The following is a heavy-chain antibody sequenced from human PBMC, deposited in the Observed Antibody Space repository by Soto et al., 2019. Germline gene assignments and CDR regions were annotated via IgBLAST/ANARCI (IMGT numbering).Heavy chain of an antibody. J-gene: IGHJ5*01. V-gene: IGHV1-69*12. CDR1: GITFKTYS. Sequence: QVQLVQSGAEVKKPGSSVKVSCKSSGITFKTYSVSWVRPAPGHGLAWMGGVLPLLGKPMYAQKFQDRFTITADESSQTVFMELTSLTSDDTAVYYCARLWGIADHDSWGQGTRVTVSS. D-gene: IGHD2-21*01. CDR3: ARLWGIADHDS. CDR2: VLPLLGKP.